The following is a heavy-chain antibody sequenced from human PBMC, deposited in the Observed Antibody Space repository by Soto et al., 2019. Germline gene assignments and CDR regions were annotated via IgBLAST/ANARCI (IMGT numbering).Heavy chain of an antibody. V-gene: IGHV4-34*01. CDR3: AGRTSLTSVEIFSGGLSGYNWVDP. D-gene: IGHD3-16*01. CDR1: GGSFSGYY. CDR2: INHSGST. J-gene: IGHJ5*01. Sequence: PSETLSLTGAVYGGSFSGYYWSWIRQPPGKGLEWIGEINHSGSTNYNPSLKSRVAMSVDTSQNQFSLKLSSVPAADTAVYYCAGRTSLTSVEIFSGGLSGYNWVDPWGRRTLVTVSS.